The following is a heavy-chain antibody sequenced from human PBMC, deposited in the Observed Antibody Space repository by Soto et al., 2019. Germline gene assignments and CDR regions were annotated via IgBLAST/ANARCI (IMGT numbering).Heavy chain of an antibody. V-gene: IGHV1-69*13. CDR2: IIPIFGTA. J-gene: IGHJ5*02. CDR1: GCTFSTYA. CDR3: ARDRSGSGYYYSWFDP. D-gene: IGHD3-22*01. Sequence: SVKVSCKASGCTFSTYAISCVRQAPGQGLEWMGGIIPIFGTANYAQKFQGRVTITADESTSTAYMELSSLRSEDTAVYYCARDRSGSGYYYSWFDPWGQGTLVTVSS.